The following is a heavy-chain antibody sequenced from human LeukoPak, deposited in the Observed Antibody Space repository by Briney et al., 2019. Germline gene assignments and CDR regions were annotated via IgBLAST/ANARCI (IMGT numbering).Heavy chain of an antibody. J-gene: IGHJ4*02. Sequence: GGSLRLSCAASGFTFSSYAMSWVRQAPGKGLEWVSGVSGGGGTTHHADSVKGRFTISRDNYKSTLYLQMNSLGAGDTAVYYCARDGWNVFFDYWGQGALVSVSS. CDR3: ARDGWNVFFDY. D-gene: IGHD1-1*01. CDR2: VSGGGGTT. CDR1: GFTFSSYA. V-gene: IGHV3-23*01.